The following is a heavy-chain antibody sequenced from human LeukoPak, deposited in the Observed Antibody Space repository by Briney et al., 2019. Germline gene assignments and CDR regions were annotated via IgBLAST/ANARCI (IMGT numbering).Heavy chain of an antibody. CDR1: GFTLSSHG. V-gene: IGHV3-30*18. CDR3: AKDQGRQLWLRDTFDI. CDR2: ISYDGSNK. Sequence: PGGSLRLSCAPSGFTLSSHGMHWVRQATGKGLEWVAFISYDGSNKFYADSVKGRFNISRDNSKNALYLQMNNLRAEDTAVYYWAKDQGRQLWLRDTFDIWGQGTMVTVSS. D-gene: IGHD5-18*01. J-gene: IGHJ3*02.